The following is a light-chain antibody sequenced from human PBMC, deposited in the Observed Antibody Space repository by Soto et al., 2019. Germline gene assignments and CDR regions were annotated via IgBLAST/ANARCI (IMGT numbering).Light chain of an antibody. CDR3: LCYITYPWT. CDR2: DAS. CDR1: QGISNY. J-gene: IGKJ1*01. Sequence: DIQMTQSPSSLSASIGDRVTITCRASQGISNYLAWYQQKAGKAPTLLIYDASTLQSGVPSRFSGSGSGTEFSLTISSLQPEDFATYYCLCYITYPWTFGQGTKVDIK. V-gene: IGKV1-16*01.